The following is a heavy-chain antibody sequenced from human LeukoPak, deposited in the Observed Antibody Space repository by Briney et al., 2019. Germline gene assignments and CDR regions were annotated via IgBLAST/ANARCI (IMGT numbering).Heavy chain of an antibody. J-gene: IGHJ4*02. Sequence: PGGSLRLSCVVSGFSFSSHWMHWVRQAPGKGPVWVSRISSDGTVKGYADSVKGRFTISRDNAKNTLYLQMNNVRAEDTAVFYCVRDRSTFTLFDSWGQGTLVTVSS. CDR3: VRDRSTFTLFDS. CDR2: ISSDGTVK. D-gene: IGHD2-15*01. V-gene: IGHV3-74*01. CDR1: GFSFSSHW.